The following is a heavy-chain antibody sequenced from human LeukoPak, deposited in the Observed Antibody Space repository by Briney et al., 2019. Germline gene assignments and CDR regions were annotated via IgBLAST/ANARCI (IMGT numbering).Heavy chain of an antibody. CDR1: GGSISSGGYY. J-gene: IGHJ6*03. D-gene: IGHD6-6*01. V-gene: IGHV4-31*03. CDR3: ARGQYSTSSFYNHYYMDV. Sequence: SETLSLTCTVSGGSISSGGYYWSWIPRHPGKGREGFGYIYYSGSTYYNPSLKSRVTISVDTSKNQFSLEVSPVTAADTAVYYCARGQYSTSSFYNHYYMDVWGTGTTVTVSS. CDR2: IYYSGST.